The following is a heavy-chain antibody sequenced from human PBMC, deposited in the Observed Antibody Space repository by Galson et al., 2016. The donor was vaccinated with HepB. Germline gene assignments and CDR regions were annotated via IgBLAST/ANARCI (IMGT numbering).Heavy chain of an antibody. Sequence: SLRLSCAASGFTFITFAMNWVRQAPGKGLEWVSAISGGGAGTYYADSVKGRFTISRDNSKNALYLQMNSLRAEDTAVYYCAKGGWFGPQGFDYWGQGTLVTVSS. CDR1: GFTFITFA. CDR3: AKGGWFGPQGFDY. D-gene: IGHD3-10*01. V-gene: IGHV3-23*01. CDR2: ISGGGAGT. J-gene: IGHJ4*02.